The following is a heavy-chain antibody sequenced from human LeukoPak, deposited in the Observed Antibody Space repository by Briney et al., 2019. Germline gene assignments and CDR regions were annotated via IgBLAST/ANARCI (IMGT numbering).Heavy chain of an antibody. CDR2: IGTSTTTI. V-gene: IGHV3-48*02. J-gene: IGHJ4*02. D-gene: IGHD3/OR15-3a*01. CDR1: GFTVSSNY. Sequence: GGSLRLSCAASGFTVSSNYMSWVRQAPGKGLEWVAYIGTSTTTIYYADSVRGRFTISRDNAKSSLYLQMNSLRDEDTAVYYCARDWDWAFDYWGQGTLVTVSS. CDR3: ARDWDWAFDY.